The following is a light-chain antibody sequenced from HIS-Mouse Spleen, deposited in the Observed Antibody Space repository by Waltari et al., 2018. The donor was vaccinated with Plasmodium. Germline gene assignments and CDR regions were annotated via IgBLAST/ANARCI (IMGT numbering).Light chain of an antibody. J-gene: IGKJ3*01. CDR1: QSVSSN. CDR2: GAS. Sequence: EIVMTHSPATLSLSPGERATLPCSASQSVSSNLAWYQQKPGQAPRLLIYGASTRATGIPARFSGSGSGTEFTLTISSLQSEDFAVYYCQQYNNWSFTFGPGTKVDIK. V-gene: IGKV3-15*01. CDR3: QQYNNWSFT.